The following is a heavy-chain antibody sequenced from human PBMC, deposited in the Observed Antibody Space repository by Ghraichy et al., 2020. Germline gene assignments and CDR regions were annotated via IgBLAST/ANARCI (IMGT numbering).Heavy chain of an antibody. Sequence: SETLSLTCAVYGGSFSGYYWSWIRQPPGKGLEWIGEINHSGSTNYNPSLKSRVTISVDTSKNQFSLKLSSVTAADTAVYYCARPGGWLLRYAFDIWGQGTMVTVSS. CDR1: GGSFSGYY. CDR3: ARPGGWLLRYAFDI. D-gene: IGHD3-22*01. CDR2: INHSGST. V-gene: IGHV4-34*01. J-gene: IGHJ3*02.